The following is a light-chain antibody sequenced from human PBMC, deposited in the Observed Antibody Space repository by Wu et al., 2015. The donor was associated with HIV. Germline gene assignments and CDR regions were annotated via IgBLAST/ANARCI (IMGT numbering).Light chain of an antibody. Sequence: EIVLTQSPGTLSLSPGERATLSCRASQSVSSSYLAWYQQKPGQAPRLLIYGASSRATGIPDRFSGGGSGTDFTLTINRLEPEDFAVYYCQQYGSSRTWTFGQGTKVEIK. CDR1: QSVSSSY. CDR2: GAS. J-gene: IGKJ1*01. V-gene: IGKV3-20*01. CDR3: QQYGSSRTWT.